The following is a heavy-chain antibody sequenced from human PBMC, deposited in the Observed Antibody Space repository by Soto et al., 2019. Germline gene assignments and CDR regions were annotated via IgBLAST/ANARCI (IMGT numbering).Heavy chain of an antibody. V-gene: IGHV1-69*01. CDR3: ARSLEGNTVTNGFDP. CDR1: ADTFNSYS. D-gene: IGHD4-17*01. CDR2: ITPVFGTA. J-gene: IGHJ5*02. Sequence: QVQLVQSGAEVKKPGSSVKVSCKASADTFNSYSLSWLRQAQGPRLEWMGGITPVFGTADYAQSFEDRLTITAYDSTSTGYMELSSLRSDDTDVYYCARSLEGNTVTNGFDPWGQGALVTVSS.